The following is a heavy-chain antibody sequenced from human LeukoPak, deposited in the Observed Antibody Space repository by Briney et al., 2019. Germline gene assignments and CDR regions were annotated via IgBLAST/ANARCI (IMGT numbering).Heavy chain of an antibody. CDR1: GFTFSSYG. D-gene: IGHD3-3*01. Sequence: PGGSLRLSCAASGFTFSSYGMHWVRQAPGKGLEWVSSISSSSSYIYYADSVKGRFTISRDNAKNSLYLQMNSLRAEDTALYHCARVFSDYYYMDVWGKGTTVTISS. CDR3: ARVFSDYYYMDV. CDR2: ISSSSSYI. V-gene: IGHV3-21*04. J-gene: IGHJ6*03.